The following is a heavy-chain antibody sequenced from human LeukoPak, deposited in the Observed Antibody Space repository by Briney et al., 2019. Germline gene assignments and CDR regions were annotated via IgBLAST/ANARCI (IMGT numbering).Heavy chain of an antibody. V-gene: IGHV3-49*04. J-gene: IGHJ6*03. Sequence: PGGSLRLSCSASGFMFSSHWMSWVRQAPGKGLEWVGFIRSKPYGGTTEYAASVKGRFTISRDDSKRIAYLQMNSLKTEDTAVYYCTRLMLDDFWSGYSNYYYYYYMDVWGKGTTVTVSS. CDR2: IRSKPYGGTT. D-gene: IGHD3-3*01. CDR3: TRLMLDDFWSGYSNYYYYYYMDV. CDR1: GFMFSSHW.